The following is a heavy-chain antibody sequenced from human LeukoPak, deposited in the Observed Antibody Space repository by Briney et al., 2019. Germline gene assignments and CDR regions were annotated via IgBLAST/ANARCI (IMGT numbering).Heavy chain of an antibody. D-gene: IGHD4-17*01. CDR2: ISGSGGSS. CDR1: GFTFSIYV. V-gene: IGHV3-23*01. J-gene: IGHJ3*02. CDR3: ENDSALPTGGDAFDI. Sequence: PGGSLRLACAASGFTFSIYVMGWGRRARGRGVEWVASISGSGGSSYYADAVRGRFTISRDKSNNNLYLQMNSLRGQETAVYYCENDSALPTGGDAFDIWGQGTMVTASS.